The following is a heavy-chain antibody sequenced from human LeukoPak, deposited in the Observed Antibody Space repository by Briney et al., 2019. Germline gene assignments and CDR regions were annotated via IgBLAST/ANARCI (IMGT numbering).Heavy chain of an antibody. CDR1: GFTFTSYS. Sequence: QAGGSLRLSCAASGFTFTSYSMIWVRQAPGKGLEWVSGISGSGGSTYYADSVKGRFTISRDNSKNTLYLQMNSLRAEDTAVYYCAKDLEAAVAGVFDCWGQGTLVTVSS. CDR2: ISGSGGST. CDR3: AKDLEAAVAGVFDC. D-gene: IGHD6-19*01. J-gene: IGHJ4*02. V-gene: IGHV3-23*01.